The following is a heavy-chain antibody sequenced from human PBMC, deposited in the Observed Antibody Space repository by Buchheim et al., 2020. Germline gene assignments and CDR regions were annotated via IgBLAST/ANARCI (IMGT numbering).Heavy chain of an antibody. J-gene: IGHJ6*02. CDR1: GGSISSNYW. Sequence: QVQLQESGPGLVKPSGILSLTCDVSGGSISSNYWWSWGRPPPGMGLEWIGEIYHSGSTNYNPSLKSRFTISLDKSKNQFSLKLTSVTAADTAVYYCARIPYYYYYGLDVWGQGTT. V-gene: IGHV4-4*02. CDR2: IYHSGST. D-gene: IGHD2-21*01. CDR3: ARIPYYYYYGLDV.